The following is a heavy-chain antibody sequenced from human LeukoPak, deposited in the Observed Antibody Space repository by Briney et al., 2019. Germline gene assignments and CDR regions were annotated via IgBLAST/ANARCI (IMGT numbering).Heavy chain of an antibody. D-gene: IGHD5-18*01. CDR1: GYTFTSYA. Sequence: ASVKVSCKASGYTFTSYAMKWVRQAPGQGLEWMGWINTNTGNPTYAQGFTGRFVFSLDTSVSTAYLQTSSVKAKDTAVYYCARSGSRGYSYGFGNYWGQGTLVTVSS. V-gene: IGHV7-4-1*02. J-gene: IGHJ4*02. CDR3: ARSGSRGYSYGFGNY. CDR2: INTNTGNP.